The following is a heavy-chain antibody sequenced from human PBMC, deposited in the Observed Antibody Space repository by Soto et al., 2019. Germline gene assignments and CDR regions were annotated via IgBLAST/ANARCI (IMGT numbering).Heavy chain of an antibody. V-gene: IGHV5-10-1*01. J-gene: IGHJ6*02. CDR1: GYSFTSYW. CDR3: ARHALPGGIAVAYGMDV. Sequence: GESLKISCKGSGYSFTSYWISWVRQMPGKGLEWMGRIDPSDSYTNYSPSFQGHVTISADKSISTAYLQWSSLKASDTAMYYCARHALPGGIAVAYGMDVSGPATTVTVS. D-gene: IGHD6-19*01. CDR2: IDPSDSYT.